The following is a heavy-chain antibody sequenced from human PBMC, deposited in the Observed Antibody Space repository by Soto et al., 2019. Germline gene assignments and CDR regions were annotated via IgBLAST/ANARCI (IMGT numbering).Heavy chain of an antibody. CDR3: ARGTFSRKGYYDATDYNFFDY. V-gene: IGHV4-30-2*01. CDR2: IYYTGCT. CDR1: GGSITSGSLS. D-gene: IGHD3-22*01. J-gene: IGHJ4*02. Sequence: PSETLSLTCPVSGGSITSGSLSGSWNRQRPGKGLELIGSIYYTGCTYYNPSLKSRVTISVDRSKNHFSLSLNSVAAADTAMYYCARGTFSRKGYYDATDYNFFDYWGQGILVTVSS.